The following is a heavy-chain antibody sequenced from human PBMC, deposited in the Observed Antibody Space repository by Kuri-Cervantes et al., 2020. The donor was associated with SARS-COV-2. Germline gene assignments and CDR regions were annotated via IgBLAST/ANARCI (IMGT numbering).Heavy chain of an antibody. Sequence: GESLKISCAASGFTFSSYGMHWVRQAPGKGLEWVGRIKSKTDGGTTDYAAPVKGRFTISRDDSKNRLFLQMNSLKTEDAAVYYCTTGGAIWGQGDKGHRLL. CDR1: GFTFSSYG. J-gene: IGHJ3*02. V-gene: IGHV3-15*01. CDR2: IKSKTDGGTT. CDR3: TTGGAI.